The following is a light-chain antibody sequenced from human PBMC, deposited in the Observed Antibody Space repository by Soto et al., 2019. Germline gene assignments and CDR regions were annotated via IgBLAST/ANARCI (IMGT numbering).Light chain of an antibody. V-gene: IGKV1-39*01. CDR3: QQTYSTPPT. J-gene: IGKJ1*01. CDR2: AAS. Sequence: DIQLTQSPASLSASVGARLTITSRASQSISTYLNWYQQKAGLAPKLLIYAASSLQSGVPSRFSGSGSGTDFTLTISSLQPEDFATYYCQQTYSTPPTFGQGTKVDIK. CDR1: QSISTY.